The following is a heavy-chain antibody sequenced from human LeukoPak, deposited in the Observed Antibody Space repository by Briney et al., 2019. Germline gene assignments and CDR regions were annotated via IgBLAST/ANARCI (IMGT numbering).Heavy chain of an antibody. Sequence: GGSLRLSCAASGFTFSSYSMNWVRQAPGKGLEWFSSISSSSSYIYYADSVKGRFNISRDNAKHSLYLQMNSLRAEDTAVYYCARGGSVGNYYFDYWGQGTLVTVSS. D-gene: IGHD5/OR15-5a*01. V-gene: IGHV3-21*01. CDR2: ISSSSSYI. CDR3: ARGGSVGNYYFDY. CDR1: GFTFSSYS. J-gene: IGHJ4*02.